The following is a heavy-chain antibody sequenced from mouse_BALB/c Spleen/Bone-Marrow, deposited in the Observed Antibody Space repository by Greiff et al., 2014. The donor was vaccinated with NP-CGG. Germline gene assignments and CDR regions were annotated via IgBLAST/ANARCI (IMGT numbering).Heavy chain of an antibody. CDR1: GYSFTGYT. D-gene: IGHD2-3*01. V-gene: IGHV1-18*01. CDR2: INPYNGGT. CDR3: ARFGADGYPRFAY. J-gene: IGHJ3*01. Sequence: EVQLVESGPELVKPGASMKIPCKASGYSFTGYTMNWVKQSHGKNLEWIGLINPYNGGTSYNQKFKGKATLTVDKSSSTAYMELLSLTSEDSAVYYCARFGADGYPRFAYWGQGTLVTVSA.